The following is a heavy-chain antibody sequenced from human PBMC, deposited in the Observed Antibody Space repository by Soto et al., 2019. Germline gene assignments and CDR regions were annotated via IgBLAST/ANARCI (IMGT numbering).Heavy chain of an antibody. V-gene: IGHV4-31*03. CDR1: GGSVNNANYF. D-gene: IGHD4-17*01. CDR2: IYYSGST. J-gene: IGHJ6*02. Sequence: QVRLEESGPGLVKPSETLSLICSVSGGSVNNANYFWNWIRHHPENGLEWIGYIYYSGSTRYNPSLNTRATLSIDTSKNQFSLRLNSVTAADTAVYFCARDADYGGSRGGMDVWGRGTTVTVSS. CDR3: ARDADYGGSRGGMDV.